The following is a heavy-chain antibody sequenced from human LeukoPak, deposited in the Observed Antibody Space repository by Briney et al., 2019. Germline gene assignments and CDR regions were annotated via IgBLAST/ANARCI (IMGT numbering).Heavy chain of an antibody. CDR1: GFTFSGSA. J-gene: IGHJ4*02. V-gene: IGHV3-73*01. CDR3: TRRTRGYSYGPPYFDY. D-gene: IGHD5-18*01. Sequence: GGSLKLSCAASGFTFSGSAMHWVRHASGKGLVWVGRIRSKANSLATVYAASVKGRLTISRDDLKNTAYLQMNSLKTEDTAVYYCTRRTRGYSYGPPYFDYWGQGTLVTVSS. CDR2: IRSKANSLAT.